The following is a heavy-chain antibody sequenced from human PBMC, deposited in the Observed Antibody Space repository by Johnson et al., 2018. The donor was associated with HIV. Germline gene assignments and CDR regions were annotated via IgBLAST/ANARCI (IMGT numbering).Heavy chain of an antibody. V-gene: IGHV3-66*02. CDR2: IYRDGNT. J-gene: IGHJ3*02. D-gene: IGHD3-22*01. Sequence: VQLVESGGGLVQPGGSLRLSCEASGFTVSSNYMGWVRQAPGKGLEWVSVIYRDGNTNYADSGKGRFTISRDNSKNTLYLQMNSLRADNTAVYYCARLYDSSGYGAFDIWGQGTMVTVSS. CDR3: ARLYDSSGYGAFDI. CDR1: GFTVSSNY.